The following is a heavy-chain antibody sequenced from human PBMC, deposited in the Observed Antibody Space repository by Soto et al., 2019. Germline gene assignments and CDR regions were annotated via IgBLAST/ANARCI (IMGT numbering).Heavy chain of an antibody. J-gene: IGHJ4*02. D-gene: IGHD1-7*01. V-gene: IGHV3-74*01. Sequence: GGSLRLSCAASGFTFSSYWMHWVRQAPGKGLVWVSRINSDGSSTSYADSVKGRFTISRDNAKNTLYLQMNSLRAEDTAVYYCARDGAFNWNYVGFDYWGQGTLVTVSS. CDR3: ARDGAFNWNYVGFDY. CDR1: GFTFSSYW. CDR2: INSDGSST.